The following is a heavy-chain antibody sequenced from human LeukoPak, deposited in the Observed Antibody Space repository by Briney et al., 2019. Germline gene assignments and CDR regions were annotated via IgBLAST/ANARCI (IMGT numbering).Heavy chain of an antibody. V-gene: IGHV1-2*02. CDR1: GYTFTGYY. CDR2: INPNSGGT. J-gene: IGHJ5*02. Sequence: ASVKVSCKASGYTFTGYYMHWVRQAPGQGLEWMGWINPNSGGTNYAQKFQGRVTMTRDTSISTAYMELSRLRSEDTAVYYCARDRLGYCSSTSCQEAYNWFDPWGQGTLVTVSS. CDR3: ARDRLGYCSSTSCQEAYNWFDP. D-gene: IGHD2-2*01.